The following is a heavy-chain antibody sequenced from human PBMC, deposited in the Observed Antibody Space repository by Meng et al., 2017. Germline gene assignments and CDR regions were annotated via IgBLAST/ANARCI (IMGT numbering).Heavy chain of an antibody. V-gene: IGHV3-15*01. CDR3: TWDDKAVSDY. Sequence: DLVYSGGNLVKPGGSIRLSWAASGFYFSNAWMSWVRQAPGKGLEWVGRIKSNTDGGTAEYAAPVTGRFTISRDDSKSTLYLQMSGLRIDDTGVYYCTWDDKAVSDYWGQGTLVTVPS. D-gene: IGHD3-9*01. CDR2: IKSNTDGGTA. CDR1: GFYFSNAW. J-gene: IGHJ4*02.